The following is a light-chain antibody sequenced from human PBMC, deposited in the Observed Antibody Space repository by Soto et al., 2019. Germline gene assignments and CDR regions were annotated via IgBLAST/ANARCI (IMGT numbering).Light chain of an antibody. J-gene: IGKJ5*01. CDR3: QQANIFPIT. V-gene: IGKV1-12*01. CDR2: GAT. Sequence: DIQMTQSPSSLSASVGDRVTITCRASQDVSTWLAWYQQKPGKAPKLLIYGATNLPSGVPFRFSGSGSGTDFTLTISSLQPEDFAAYYCQQANIFPITFGQGTRLEIK. CDR1: QDVSTW.